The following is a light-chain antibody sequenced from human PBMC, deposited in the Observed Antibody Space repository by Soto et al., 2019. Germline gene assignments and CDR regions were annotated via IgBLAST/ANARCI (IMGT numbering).Light chain of an antibody. V-gene: IGKV3-20*01. CDR2: GAS. Sequence: ESVLTQSPGTLSLSPGERATLSCRAIQSVSSNYLAWYQQKPGQAPRLLIYGASTRASGIPDRFSGSGSGTDFTQTSSVGEHGDPAVYHCKRYGTSPMWTFAEGTKVDIK. CDR3: KRYGTSPMWT. J-gene: IGKJ1*01. CDR1: QSVSSNY.